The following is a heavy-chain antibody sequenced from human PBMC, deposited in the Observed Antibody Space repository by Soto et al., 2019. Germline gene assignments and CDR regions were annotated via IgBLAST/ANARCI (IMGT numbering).Heavy chain of an antibody. D-gene: IGHD4-17*01. CDR3: ARVQKYDYGGQGGFDY. CDR2: ISSSSSTI. J-gene: IGHJ4*02. V-gene: IGHV3-48*02. Sequence: PGGSLRLSCAASGFTFRSYSMNWVRQAPGKGLEWVSYISSSSSTIYYADSVKGRFTISRDNAKNSLYLQMNSLRDEDTAVYYCARVQKYDYGGQGGFDYWGQGTLVTVSS. CDR1: GFTFRSYS.